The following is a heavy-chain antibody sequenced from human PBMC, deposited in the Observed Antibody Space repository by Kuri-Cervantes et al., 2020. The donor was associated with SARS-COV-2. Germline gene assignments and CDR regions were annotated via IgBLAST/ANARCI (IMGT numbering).Heavy chain of an antibody. CDR3: TTDHHAVVPARYLGAFDI. V-gene: IGHV3-15*07. CDR2: IKSKTAGGTT. J-gene: IGHJ3*02. CDR1: SLTVTNVW. Sequence: GGSLRLSCAASSLTVTNVWMNWVRQAPGKGLERVGRIKSKTAGGTTDFAAPVKGRFTISRDDSRNILYLEMNSLKIEDTAVYYCTTDHHAVVPARYLGAFDIWGQGTLVTGSS. D-gene: IGHD2-15*01.